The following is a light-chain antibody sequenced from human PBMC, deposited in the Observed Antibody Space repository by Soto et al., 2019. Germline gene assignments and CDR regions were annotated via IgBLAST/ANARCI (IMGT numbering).Light chain of an antibody. CDR2: DAS. CDR3: QQYGSSYT. V-gene: IGKV3-20*01. CDR1: QSVRSSY. J-gene: IGKJ2*01. Sequence: EIVLTQSPGTLSLSPGERATLSCRASQSVRSSYLAWYQQKPGQAPRLLIYDASSRATGIPDRFSGSGSGTDFTLTISRLEPEDFAVYYCQQYGSSYTFGQGTKLEIK.